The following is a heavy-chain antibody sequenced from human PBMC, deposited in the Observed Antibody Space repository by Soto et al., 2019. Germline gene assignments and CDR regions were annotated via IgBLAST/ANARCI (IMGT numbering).Heavy chain of an antibody. CDR3: ARDISYYDSSGYGPSLDY. Sequence: ASVKVSCKASGYTFTSYGISWVRQAPGQGLEWMGWISAYNGNTNYAQKLQGRVTMTTDTSTSTAYMELRSLRSDDTAVYYCARDISYYDSSGYGPSLDYWGQGTLVTVSS. V-gene: IGHV1-18*01. CDR2: ISAYNGNT. J-gene: IGHJ4*02. CDR1: GYTFTSYG. D-gene: IGHD3-22*01.